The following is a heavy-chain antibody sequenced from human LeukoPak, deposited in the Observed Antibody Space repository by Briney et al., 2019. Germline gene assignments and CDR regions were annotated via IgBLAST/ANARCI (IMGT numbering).Heavy chain of an antibody. Sequence: SETLSLTCTVSGGSISSGGYYWSWIRQHPGKGLEWIGYIYYSGSTYYNPSLKSRVTISVDTSKNQFSLKLSSVTAADTAVYYCARGYPKLGFDYWGQGTLVTLSS. CDR1: GGSISSGGYY. CDR2: IYYSGST. CDR3: ARGYPKLGFDY. J-gene: IGHJ4*02. D-gene: IGHD1-26*01. V-gene: IGHV4-31*03.